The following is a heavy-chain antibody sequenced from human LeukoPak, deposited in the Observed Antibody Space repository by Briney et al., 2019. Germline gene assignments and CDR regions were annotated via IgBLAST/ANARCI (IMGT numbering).Heavy chain of an antibody. D-gene: IGHD6-6*01. J-gene: IGHJ4*02. CDR2: IYHSGNA. CDR3: ARDVGARLSGF. V-gene: IGHV4-4*02. Sequence: SEALSLTCAVSGGSISSNNWWSWVRQPPGKGLEWIGEIYHSGNANYNPSLKTRVTMSVDKSKNQFSLILSSVTAADTAVYYCARDVGARLSGFWGQGTLVTVSS. CDR1: GGSISSNNW.